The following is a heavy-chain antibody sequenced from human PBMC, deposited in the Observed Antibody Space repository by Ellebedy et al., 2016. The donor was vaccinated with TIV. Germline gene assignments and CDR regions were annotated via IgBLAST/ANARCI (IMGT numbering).Heavy chain of an antibody. CDR2: IFTSGSV. CDR3: ARVHCSITTCDYYYMDV. D-gene: IGHD1-1*01. V-gene: IGHV4-4*07. Sequence: SETLSLTXTASGGSVSRYSWSWIRQPPGKGLEWIGLIFTSGSVNYNPSLMSPVTMSVVTSKNPISLRLNSVTTADTAVYYCARVHCSITTCDYYYMDVWGKGTTVTVSS. CDR1: GGSVSRYS. J-gene: IGHJ6*03.